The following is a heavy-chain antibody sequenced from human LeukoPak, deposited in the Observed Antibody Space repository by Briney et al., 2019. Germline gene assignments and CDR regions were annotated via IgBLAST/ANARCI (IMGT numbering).Heavy chain of an antibody. V-gene: IGHV4-4*08. Sequence: SETLSLTCAVYGGSFSGYYWSWIRQPPGKGLELIGYIENSGRIKYKPSLQSRVTISLDAPKNQFSLRLSSVSPSDTAVYYCAGGDTGFQAYWGQGTLVTVSS. J-gene: IGHJ4*02. D-gene: IGHD1-14*01. CDR3: AGGDTGFQAY. CDR2: IENSGRI. CDR1: GGSFSGYY.